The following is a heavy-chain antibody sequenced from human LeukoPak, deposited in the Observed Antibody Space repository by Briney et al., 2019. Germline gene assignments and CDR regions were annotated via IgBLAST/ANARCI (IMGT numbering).Heavy chain of an antibody. Sequence: GASVKVSCKASGGTFSSYAISWVRQAPGQGLEWMGRIIPILGIANYAQKLQGRVTITADKSTSTAYMELSSLRSEDTAVYYCARKAGDRYYYGMDVWGQGTTVTVSS. V-gene: IGHV1-69*04. J-gene: IGHJ6*02. CDR2: IIPILGIA. CDR3: ARKAGDRYYYGMDV. CDR1: GGTFSSYA. D-gene: IGHD7-27*01.